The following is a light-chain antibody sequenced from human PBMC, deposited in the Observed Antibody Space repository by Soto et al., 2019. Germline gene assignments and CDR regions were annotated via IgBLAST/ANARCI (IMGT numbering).Light chain of an antibody. V-gene: IGLV1-40*01. CDR3: QSYDSSLLGV. CDR1: SSNIGAGYD. Sequence: QSVLTQPPSVSGAPGQRVTISCTESSSNIGAGYDVHWYQQLPGTAPKLLIYGNSNRPSGVPDRFSGSKSGTSASLAITGLQAEDEADYYCQSYDSSLLGVFGGGTKLTVL. CDR2: GNS. J-gene: IGLJ2*01.